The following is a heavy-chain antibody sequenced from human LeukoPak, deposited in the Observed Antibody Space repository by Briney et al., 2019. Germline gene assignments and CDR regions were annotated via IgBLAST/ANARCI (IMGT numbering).Heavy chain of an antibody. CDR2: INHSGST. CDR1: GGSFSGYY. J-gene: IGHJ5*02. D-gene: IGHD3-3*01. Sequence: SETLSLTCAVYGGSFSGYYWSWVRQPPGKGLEWIGEINHSGSTNYNPSLKSRVTISVDTPKNQFSLKLSSVTAADTAVYYCARGHSPPYYDFWSGYYCWFDPWGQGTLVTVSS. CDR3: ARGHSPPYYDFWSGYYCWFDP. V-gene: IGHV4-34*01.